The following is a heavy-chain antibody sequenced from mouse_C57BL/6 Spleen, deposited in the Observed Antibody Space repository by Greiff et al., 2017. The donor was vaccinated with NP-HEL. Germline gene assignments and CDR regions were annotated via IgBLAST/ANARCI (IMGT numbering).Heavy chain of an antibody. CDR3: ARKDGNYPYYYAMDY. CDR2: INPNNGGT. J-gene: IGHJ4*01. V-gene: IGHV1-18*01. Sequence: EVQLQQSGPELVKPGASVKIPCKASGYTFTDYNMDWVKQSHGKSLEWIGDINPNNGGTIYNQKFKGKATLTVDKSSSTAYMELRSLTSEDTAVYYGARKDGNYPYYYAMDYWGQGTSVTVSS. CDR1: GYTFTDYN. D-gene: IGHD2-1*01.